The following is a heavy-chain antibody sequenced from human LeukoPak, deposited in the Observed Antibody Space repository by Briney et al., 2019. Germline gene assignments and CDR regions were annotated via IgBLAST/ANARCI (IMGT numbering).Heavy chain of an antibody. CDR3: ARSGTYYNNWFDP. CDR2: IYTNGNT. D-gene: IGHD3-10*01. V-gene: IGHV4-4*08. J-gene: IGHJ5*02. Sequence: SETLSLTCTVSGGSISSYYWSWIRQPPGKGLEWIGYIYTNGNTNFNPSLKSRVTISVDTSKNQFSLNLNSVTAADTAVYYCARSGTYYNNWFDPWGQGTLVIVSS. CDR1: GGSISSYY.